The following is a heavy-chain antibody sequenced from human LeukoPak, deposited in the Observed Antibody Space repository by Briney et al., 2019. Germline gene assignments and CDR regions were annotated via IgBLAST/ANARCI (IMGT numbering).Heavy chain of an antibody. CDR3: ARVEGSTPAGGRY. V-gene: IGHV3-74*01. Sequence: PGGSLRLSCAASGFTFSSNWMHWVRQAPGKGLVWVSRINSDGSSTSYADSVKSRFTISRDNAKNTLYLQMNSLRAEDTAVYYCARVEGSTPAGGRYWGQGTLVTVSS. CDR2: INSDGSST. J-gene: IGHJ4*02. CDR1: GFTFSSNW. D-gene: IGHD2-15*01.